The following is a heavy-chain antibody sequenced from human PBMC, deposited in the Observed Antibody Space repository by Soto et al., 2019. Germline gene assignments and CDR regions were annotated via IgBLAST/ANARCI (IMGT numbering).Heavy chain of an antibody. V-gene: IGHV4-34*01. CDR3: ARRNSSGWPNYYYYGMDV. D-gene: IGHD6-19*01. Sequence: SETLSLTCAVYGGSFSGYYWSWIRQPPGKGLEWIGEINHSGSTNYNPSLKSRVTISVDTSKNQFSLKLSSVTAADTAVYYCARRNSSGWPNYYYYGMDVWGQGTTVTVS. CDR1: GGSFSGYY. J-gene: IGHJ6*02. CDR2: INHSGST.